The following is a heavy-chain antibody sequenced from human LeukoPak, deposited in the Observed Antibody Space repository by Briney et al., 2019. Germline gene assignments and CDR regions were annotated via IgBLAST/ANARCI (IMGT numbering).Heavy chain of an antibody. CDR3: AAGIWFRELWNWFDP. CDR2: IVVGSGNT. J-gene: IGHJ5*02. D-gene: IGHD3-10*01. Sequence: SVKVSCKASGFTFTSSAVQGVRQARGQRLEWRGWIVVGSGNTNYAQKFQERVTITRDMSTSTAYMELSSLRSEDTAVYYCAAGIWFRELWNWFDPWGQGTLVTVSS. CDR1: GFTFTSSA. V-gene: IGHV1-58*01.